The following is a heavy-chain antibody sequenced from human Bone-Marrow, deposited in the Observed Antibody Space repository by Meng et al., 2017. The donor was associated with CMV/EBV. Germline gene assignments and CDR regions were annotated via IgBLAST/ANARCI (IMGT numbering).Heavy chain of an antibody. CDR3: AREKGSTSWTLADDAFDI. Sequence: SVKVSCKASGGTFSSYAISWVRQAPGQGLEWMGGIIPIFGTANYAQKFQGRVTITTDESTSTAYMELSSLRSEDTAVYYCAREKGSTSWTLADDAFDIWGQGTMVTV. D-gene: IGHD2-2*01. J-gene: IGHJ3*02. CDR2: IIPIFGTA. CDR1: GGTFSSYA. V-gene: IGHV1-69*05.